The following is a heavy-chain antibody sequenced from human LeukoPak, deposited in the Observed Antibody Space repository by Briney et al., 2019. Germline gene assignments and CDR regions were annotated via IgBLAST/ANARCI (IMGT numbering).Heavy chain of an antibody. CDR2: IYYSGST. Sequence: TSETLSLTCTVSGGSISSYHWSWIRQPPGKGLEWIGYIYYSGSTNYNPSLKSRVAISVDASKNQFSLKLSSVTAADTAIYYCARQGGYSSSPDYWGQGTLVTVSS. CDR3: ARQGGYSSSPDY. CDR1: GGSISSYH. D-gene: IGHD6-13*01. V-gene: IGHV4-59*08. J-gene: IGHJ4*02.